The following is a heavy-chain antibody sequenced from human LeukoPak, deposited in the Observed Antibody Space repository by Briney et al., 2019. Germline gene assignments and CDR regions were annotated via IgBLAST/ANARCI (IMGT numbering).Heavy chain of an antibody. D-gene: IGHD4-11*01. Sequence: SVKVSCKASGGTFSSYAISWVRQAPGQGLEWMGGIIPIFGTANYAQKFQGRVTITADESTSTAYMELSSLRSEDTAVYYCARDRVRGNSNPFFDYWGQGTLVTVSS. CDR1: GGTFSSYA. V-gene: IGHV1-69*01. J-gene: IGHJ4*02. CDR2: IIPIFGTA. CDR3: ARDRVRGNSNPFFDY.